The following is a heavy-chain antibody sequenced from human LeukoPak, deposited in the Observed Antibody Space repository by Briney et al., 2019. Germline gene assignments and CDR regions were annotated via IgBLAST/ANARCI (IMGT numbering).Heavy chain of an antibody. CDR1: GGSINSGDYY. V-gene: IGHV4-39*01. CDR2: IYYSGST. CDR3: ARLPIAVASYYFDY. J-gene: IGHJ4*02. D-gene: IGHD6-19*01. Sequence: SETLSLTCTVSGGSINSGDYYWSWIRQPPGKGLEWIGSIYYSGSTYYNPSLKSRVTISVDTSKNQFSLKLSSVTAADTAVYYCARLPIAVASYYFDYWGQGTLVTVSS.